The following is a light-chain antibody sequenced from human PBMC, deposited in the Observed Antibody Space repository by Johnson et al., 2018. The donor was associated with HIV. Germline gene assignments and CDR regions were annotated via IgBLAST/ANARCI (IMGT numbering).Light chain of an antibody. J-gene: IGLJ1*01. V-gene: IGLV1-51*02. CDR3: GAWDSSLSAHFV. CDR2: ENN. Sequence: QAVFSQPPSVSAAPGQKVTISCSGSSSDMGNYAVSWYQQLLGTAPKLLIYENNKRPSGIPDRFSGSKSGTSATLGITGLQTADEADYYCGAWDSSLSAHFVFGTGTKVTVL. CDR1: SSDMGNYA.